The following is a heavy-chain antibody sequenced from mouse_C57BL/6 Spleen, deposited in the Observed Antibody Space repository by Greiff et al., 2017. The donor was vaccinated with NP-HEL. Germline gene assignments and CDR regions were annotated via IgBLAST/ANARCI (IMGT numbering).Heavy chain of an antibody. CDR3: ARDYDYDVYY. CDR2: ISSGSSNI. CDR1: GFTFSDYG. Sequence: DVMLVESGGGLVKPGGSLKLSCAASGFTFSDYGMHWVRQAPEKGLEWVAYISSGSSNIYYADTVKGRFTISRDNAKNTLFLQMTSLRSEDTAMYYCARDYDYDVYYWGQGTTLTVSS. D-gene: IGHD2-4*01. J-gene: IGHJ2*01. V-gene: IGHV5-17*01.